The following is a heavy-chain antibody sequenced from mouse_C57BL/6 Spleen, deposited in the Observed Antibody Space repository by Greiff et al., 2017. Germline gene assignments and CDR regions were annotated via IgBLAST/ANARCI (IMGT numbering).Heavy chain of an antibody. D-gene: IGHD1-1*01. V-gene: IGHV5-17*01. J-gene: IGHJ4*01. Sequence: EVKLVESGGGLVKPGGSLKLSCAASGFTFSDYGMHWVRQAPEKGLEWVAYISSGSSTIYYADTVKGRFTISRDNAENTLFLQMTSLRSEDTAMYYCARGRYYGSSGDAMDYWGQGTSVTVSS. CDR2: ISSGSSTI. CDR3: ARGRYYGSSGDAMDY. CDR1: GFTFSDYG.